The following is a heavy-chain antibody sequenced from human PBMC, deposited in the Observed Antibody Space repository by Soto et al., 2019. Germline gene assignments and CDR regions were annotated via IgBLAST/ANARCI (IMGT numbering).Heavy chain of an antibody. CDR2: IDFRSNSI. V-gene: IGHV3-11*04. D-gene: IGHD2-8*02. CDR3: TGEVASGY. Sequence: QVQLVESGGGLVKPGGSLRLSCAASGFSFSDYYMSWIRQAPGKGLEWVSYIDFRSNSIYYADSVKGRFTISRDDSRNTLFLEMNSLRGDDMAVYYCTGEVASGYWGQGTLVTVSS. CDR1: GFSFSDYY. J-gene: IGHJ4*02.